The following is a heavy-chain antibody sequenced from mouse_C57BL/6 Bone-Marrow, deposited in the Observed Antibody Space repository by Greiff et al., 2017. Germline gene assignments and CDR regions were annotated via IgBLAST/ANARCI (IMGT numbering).Heavy chain of an antibody. Sequence: EVKLVESGGGLVKPGGSLKLSCAASGFTFSDYGMHWVRQAPEKGLEWVAYISSGSSTIYYADTVKGRFTISRDNAKNTLFLQMTSLRSEDTAMYYCARWGGSGYNYWGQGTTLTVSS. CDR3: ARWGGSGYNY. CDR2: ISSGSSTI. CDR1: GFTFSDYG. V-gene: IGHV5-17*01. J-gene: IGHJ2*01. D-gene: IGHD3-2*02.